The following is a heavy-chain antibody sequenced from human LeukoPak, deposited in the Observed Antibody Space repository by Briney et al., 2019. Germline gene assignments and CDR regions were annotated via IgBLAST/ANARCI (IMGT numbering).Heavy chain of an antibody. CDR2: IYYSGRT. CDR1: GGSISSGGYY. D-gene: IGHD3-10*01. J-gene: IGHJ5*02. V-gene: IGHV4-31*03. CDR3: ARVTRGYGSGSYGNWFDP. Sequence: SETLSLSCTVSGGSISSGGYYWSWIRQHPGKGLEWIGYIYYSGRTYSNPSLKSRVTISVDTSKNQFSLKLSSVTAADTAVYYCARVTRGYGSGSYGNWFDPWGQGTLVTVSS.